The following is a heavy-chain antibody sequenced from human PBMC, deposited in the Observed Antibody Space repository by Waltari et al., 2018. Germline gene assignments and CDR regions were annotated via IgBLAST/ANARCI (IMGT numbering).Heavy chain of an antibody. D-gene: IGHD3-10*01. V-gene: IGHV4-34*01. CDR2: INHSGRT. CDR1: GGSFSGYY. Sequence: QVQLQQWGAGLLKPSETLSLTCAVYGGSFSGYYWSWIRQPPGKGLAWIGEINHSGRTNYNPSLKSRVTISVDTSRNQFSLKLSSVTAADTAVYYCARGPIRGVIMTLYNWFDPWGQGTLVTVSS. J-gene: IGHJ5*02. CDR3: ARGPIRGVIMTLYNWFDP.